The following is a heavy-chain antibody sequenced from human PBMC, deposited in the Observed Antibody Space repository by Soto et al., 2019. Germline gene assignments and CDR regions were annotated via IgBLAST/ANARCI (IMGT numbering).Heavy chain of an antibody. V-gene: IGHV3-23*01. D-gene: IGHD2-15*01. J-gene: IGHJ3*02. CDR1: GFTFGNYA. Sequence: EVQLLESGGGLVQPGGSLRLSCAASGFTFGNYAMIWVRQAPGKGLEWVSTISGGGDGTYYADSVRVRFTISRENSRNTVYLQMNSLRAEDTAVYYCAKKGLGSLATYCSTGDCHYAFDIWGQGTMVTVSS. CDR3: AKKGLGSLATYCSTGDCHYAFDI. CDR2: ISGGGDGT.